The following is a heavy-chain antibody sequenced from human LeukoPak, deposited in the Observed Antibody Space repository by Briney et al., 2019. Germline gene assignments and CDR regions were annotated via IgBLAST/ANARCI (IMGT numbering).Heavy chain of an antibody. CDR3: ARAHRYCSSTSCYPGY. CDR2: ISYDGSNK. J-gene: IGHJ4*02. Sequence: PGGSLRLSCAASGFTFSGYPIHWVRQAPGKGLEWVAVISYDGSNKYYADSVKGRFTISRDNSKNTLYLQMNSLRAEDTAVYYCARAHRYCSSTSCYPGYWGQGTLVTVSS. V-gene: IGHV3-30-3*01. D-gene: IGHD2-2*01. CDR1: GFTFSGYP.